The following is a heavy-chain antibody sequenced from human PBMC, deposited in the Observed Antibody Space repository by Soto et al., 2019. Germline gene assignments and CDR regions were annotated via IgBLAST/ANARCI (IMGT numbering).Heavy chain of an antibody. CDR3: ARVAVAGTRVDY. CDR1: GGSISSSNW. D-gene: IGHD6-19*01. CDR2: IYHSGST. V-gene: IGHV4-4*02. Sequence: QVQLKESGPGLVKPSGTLPLTCAVSGGSISSSNWWSWVRQPPGKGLEWIGEIYHSGSTNYNSSHKRRVTISVDKSKNQFSLKLSSVTAADTAVYYCARVAVAGTRVDYWGQGTLVTVSS. J-gene: IGHJ4*02.